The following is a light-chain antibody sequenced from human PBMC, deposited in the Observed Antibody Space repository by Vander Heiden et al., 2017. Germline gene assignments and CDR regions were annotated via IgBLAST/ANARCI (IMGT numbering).Light chain of an antibody. V-gene: IGKV3-20*01. CDR3: QQHGSSVT. CDR1: QSVRSGY. CDR2: GVS. Sequence: EIALTQSPGTLSYSPGERATLSCRASQSVRSGYLDGYQQKPGQAPRLLIHGVSRRATGIPDRFSGSGSGKDFTLTISRLEPEDFAVYYCQQHGSSVTFGGGTKVEIK. J-gene: IGKJ4*01.